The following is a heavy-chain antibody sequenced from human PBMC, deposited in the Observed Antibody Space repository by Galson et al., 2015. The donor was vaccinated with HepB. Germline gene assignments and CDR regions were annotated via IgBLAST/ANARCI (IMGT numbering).Heavy chain of an antibody. D-gene: IGHD3-10*01. V-gene: IGHV3-15*01. CDR1: GFTFSNAW. Sequence: SLRLSCAASGFTFSNAWMSRVRQAPGKGLEWVGRIKSKTDGGTTDYAAPVKGRFTISRDDSKNTLYLQMNSLKTEDTAVYYCTTVGLGSPFDYYYYGMDVWGQGTTVTVSS. J-gene: IGHJ6*02. CDR2: IKSKTDGGTT. CDR3: TTVGLGSPFDYYYYGMDV.